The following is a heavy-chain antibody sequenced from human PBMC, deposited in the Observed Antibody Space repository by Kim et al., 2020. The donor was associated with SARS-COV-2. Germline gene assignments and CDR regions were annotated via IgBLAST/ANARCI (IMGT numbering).Heavy chain of an antibody. CDR1: GGSISSYY. J-gene: IGHJ6*03. Sequence: SETLSLTCTVSGGSISSYYWSWIRQPPGKGLEWIGYIYYSGSTNYNPSLKSRVTISVDTSKNQFSLKLSSVTAADTAVYYCARAEYCSSTSCGGYYYYYMDVWGKGTTVTVSS. CDR2: IYYSGST. CDR3: ARAEYCSSTSCGGYYYYYMDV. D-gene: IGHD2-2*01. V-gene: IGHV4-59*01.